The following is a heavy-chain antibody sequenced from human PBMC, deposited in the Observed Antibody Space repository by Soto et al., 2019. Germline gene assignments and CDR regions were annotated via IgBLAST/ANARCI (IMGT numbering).Heavy chain of an antibody. Sequence: GASVKVSCKASGYTFTSYGISWVRQAPGQGLEWMGWISAYNGNTNYVQKLQGRVTMTTDTSTSTAYMELRSLRSDDTAVYYCARDIVVVVAATGNNWFDPWGQGTLVTVSS. CDR1: GYTFTSYG. V-gene: IGHV1-18*04. J-gene: IGHJ5*02. CDR3: ARDIVVVVAATGNNWFDP. CDR2: ISAYNGNT. D-gene: IGHD2-15*01.